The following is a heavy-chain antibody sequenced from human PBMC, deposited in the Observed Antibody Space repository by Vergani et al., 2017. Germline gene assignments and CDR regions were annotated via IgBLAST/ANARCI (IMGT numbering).Heavy chain of an antibody. Sequence: QEQLQESGPGLVRPSQTLSLTCTLSGGAISNPDYYWSWIRQSPGKGLEWIGNIYYSGSTSYNPSVGSRLAISLDTSKNQFSLKIKSVTAADTALYFCARDLRDDIMIGPDNMPFDSWGQGTLVTVSS. J-gene: IGHJ4*02. CDR2: IYYSGST. CDR1: GGAISNPDYY. D-gene: IGHD3-9*01. V-gene: IGHV4-30-4*08. CDR3: ARDLRDDIMIGPDNMPFDS.